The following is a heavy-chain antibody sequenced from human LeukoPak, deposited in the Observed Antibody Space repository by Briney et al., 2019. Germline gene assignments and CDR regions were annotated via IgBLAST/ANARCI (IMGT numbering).Heavy chain of an antibody. V-gene: IGHV1-46*01. CDR2: IRPRDGDT. J-gene: IGHJ5*02. D-gene: IGHD2-21*02. CDR1: GYTLSTYY. CDR3: ATARYGGDQIDH. Sequence: ASVKVSCKPSGYTLSTYYVHWVRQAPGQGLDWMGLIRPRDGDTTYAEKFQGRLTVTRDLSTSTVSMELNNLRSEDTAVYYCATARYGGDQIDHWGQGTLVTVSS.